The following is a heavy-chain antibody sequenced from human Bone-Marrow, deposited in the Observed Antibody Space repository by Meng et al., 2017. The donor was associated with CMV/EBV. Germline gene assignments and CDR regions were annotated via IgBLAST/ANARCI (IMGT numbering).Heavy chain of an antibody. V-gene: IGHV3-48*03. Sequence: LSLTCAASGFTFSSYEMNWFRQAPGKGLEWVSYISSSGSTIYYADSVKGRFTISRDNAKNSLYLQMNSLRAEDTAVYYCARAHKYSSSLPVDYWGQGTLVTVSS. CDR2: ISSSGSTI. J-gene: IGHJ4*02. CDR1: GFTFSSYE. D-gene: IGHD6-19*01. CDR3: ARAHKYSSSLPVDY.